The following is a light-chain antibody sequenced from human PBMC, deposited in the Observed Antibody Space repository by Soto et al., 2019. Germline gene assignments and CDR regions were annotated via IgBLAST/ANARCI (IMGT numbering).Light chain of an antibody. Sequence: ENGLKQSPGAVSLSPGERDTLSCRASQTVSDNYLAWYQQKPGQAPRLLIYGASTRATGIPDRFSGSGSGTDFTLTISRLEPEDFAVYYCQQYGGSPRVSFGGGTKVEIK. J-gene: IGKJ4*01. CDR3: QQYGGSPRVS. CDR1: QTVSDNY. CDR2: GAS. V-gene: IGKV3-20*01.